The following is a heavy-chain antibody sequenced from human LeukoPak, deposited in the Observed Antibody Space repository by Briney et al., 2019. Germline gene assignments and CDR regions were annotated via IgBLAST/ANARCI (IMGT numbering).Heavy chain of an antibody. Sequence: PGGSLRLSSAASGFTFSSYWMSWVRQAPGKGLEWVANIKQDGSEKYYVDSVKGRFTISRDNAKNSLYLQMNSLRAEDTAVYYCARDRRNGYYYGMDVWGQGTTVTVSS. J-gene: IGHJ6*02. CDR1: GFTFSSYW. CDR3: ARDRRNGYYYGMDV. D-gene: IGHD4-11*01. V-gene: IGHV3-7*01. CDR2: IKQDGSEK.